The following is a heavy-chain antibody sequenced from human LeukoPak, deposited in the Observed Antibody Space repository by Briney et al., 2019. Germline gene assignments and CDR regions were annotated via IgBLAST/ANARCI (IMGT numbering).Heavy chain of an antibody. J-gene: IGHJ4*02. V-gene: IGHV3-30*02. CDR1: GFTFSSYG. D-gene: IGHD4-17*01. Sequence: PPGGSLRLSCAASGFTFSSYGLHWVRQAPGKGLEWVAFIRYDGSNKYYADSVKGRFTISRDNSKNTLYLQMNSLRAEDTAVYYCGKHTYGYGDYGGLFVYWGQGTLVTVSS. CDR3: GKHTYGYGDYGGLFVY. CDR2: IRYDGSNK.